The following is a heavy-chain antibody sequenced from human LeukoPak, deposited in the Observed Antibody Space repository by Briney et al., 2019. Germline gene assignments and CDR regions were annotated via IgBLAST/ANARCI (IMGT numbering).Heavy chain of an antibody. Sequence: SETLSLTCAVYGGSFSGYYWSWIRQPPGKGLEWIGEINHSGSPNYNPSLKSRVTISVDTSKNQFSLKLSSVTAADTAVYYCARGDGRDGYKGRLDYWGQGTLVTVSS. J-gene: IGHJ4*02. CDR3: ARGDGRDGYKGRLDY. CDR1: GGSFSGYY. V-gene: IGHV4-34*01. D-gene: IGHD5-24*01. CDR2: INHSGSP.